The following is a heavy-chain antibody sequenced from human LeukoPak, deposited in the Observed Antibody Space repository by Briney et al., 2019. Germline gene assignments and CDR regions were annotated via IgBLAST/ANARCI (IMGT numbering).Heavy chain of an antibody. CDR2: ISGSGGST. CDR1: GFTFSSYA. CDR3: AKRAGDFWSGYQHYFDY. V-gene: IGHV3-23*01. J-gene: IGHJ4*02. Sequence: PGRSLRLSCAASGFTFSSYAMSWVRQAPGKGLEWVSAISGSGGSTYYADSVKGRFTISRDNSKNTLYLQMNSLRAEDTAVYYCAKRAGDFWSGYQHYFDYWGQGTLVTVSS. D-gene: IGHD3-3*01.